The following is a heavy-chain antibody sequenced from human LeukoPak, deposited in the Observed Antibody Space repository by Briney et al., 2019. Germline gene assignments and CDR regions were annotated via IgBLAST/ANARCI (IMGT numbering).Heavy chain of an antibody. Sequence: KPSETLSLTCTVSGGSISSYHWSWIRQPPGKGLEWNGCISDSGSTTHNPSLNSRVTISVDTSKNQFSLKLNSVTAADTAVYYCVRDPAANRYFVSGGRGTLVTVSS. CDR2: ISDSGST. J-gene: IGHJ4*02. CDR3: VRDPAANRYFVS. V-gene: IGHV4-59*01. D-gene: IGHD3-16*02. CDR1: GGSISSYH.